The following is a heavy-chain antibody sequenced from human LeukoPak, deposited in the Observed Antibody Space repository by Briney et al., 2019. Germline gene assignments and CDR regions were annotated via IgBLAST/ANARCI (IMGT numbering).Heavy chain of an antibody. CDR2: MYYSGST. CDR3: ATPYCGTISCLDVFDI. D-gene: IGHD2-21*01. V-gene: IGHV4-31*03. Sequence: SETLSVTCTVSGVSISSDKYYWSWIRQRPGKGLEWIGYMYYSGSTSYNPYLKRRVSISLGTPKNQFSLKLTSVTAADTAVYYCATPYCGTISCLDVFDIWGQGETFAVSS. CDR1: GVSISSDKYY. J-gene: IGHJ3*02.